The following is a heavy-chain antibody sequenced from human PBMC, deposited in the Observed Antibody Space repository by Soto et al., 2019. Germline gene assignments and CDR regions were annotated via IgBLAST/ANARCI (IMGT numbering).Heavy chain of an antibody. Sequence: GASVKVSCKASGYTFTSYGISWVRQAPGQGLEWMGWISAYNGNTNYAQKLQGRVTMTTDTSTSTAYMELRSLRSDDTAVYYCARDAVEENRYYYDSSGSGTFDPWGQGTLVTVSS. D-gene: IGHD3-22*01. CDR1: GYTFTSYG. CDR2: ISAYNGNT. J-gene: IGHJ5*02. V-gene: IGHV1-18*01. CDR3: ARDAVEENRYYYDSSGSGTFDP.